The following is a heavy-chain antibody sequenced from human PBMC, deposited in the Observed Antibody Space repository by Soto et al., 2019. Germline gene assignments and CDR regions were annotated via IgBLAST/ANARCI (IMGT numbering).Heavy chain of an antibody. CDR1: GYTFTSYG. J-gene: IGHJ4*02. D-gene: IGHD6-19*01. CDR3: ARDSLYSSGWYFGY. V-gene: IGHV1-18*01. CDR2: ISAYNGNT. Sequence: ASVKVSCKASGYTFTSYGISWVRQAPGQGLEWMGWISAYNGNTNYAQKLQGRVTMTTDTSTSTAYMELRSLRSDDAAVYYCARDSLYSSGWYFGYWGQGTLVTVSS.